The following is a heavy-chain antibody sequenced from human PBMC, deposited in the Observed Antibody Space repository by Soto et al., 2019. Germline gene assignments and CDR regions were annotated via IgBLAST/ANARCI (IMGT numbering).Heavy chain of an antibody. CDR1: RYRLTSYS. Sequence: RYRLTSYSRWSAHQSKKQGLEWMGWISAYNGNTNYAQKLQGRVTMTTDTSTSTAYMELRSLRSDDTAVYYCARDYGDPYYYYGTAVWLKRTTVTGFS. CDR3: ARDYGDPYYYYGTAV. V-gene: IGHV1-18*01. CDR2: ISAYNGNT. J-gene: IGHJ6*04. D-gene: IGHD3-10*01.